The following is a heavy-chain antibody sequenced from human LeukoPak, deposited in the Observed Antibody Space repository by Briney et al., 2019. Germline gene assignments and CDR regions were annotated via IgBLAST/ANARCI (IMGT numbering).Heavy chain of an antibody. CDR1: GFTFSGYA. V-gene: IGHV3-23*01. J-gene: IGHJ5*02. CDR3: AKIPGAADWFDP. D-gene: IGHD6-25*01. Sequence: GGSLRLSCAASGFTFSGYAMSWVRQAPGKGLEWVSAISGSGGSTYYADSVKGRFTISRDNSKNTLYLQMNSLRAEDTAVYYCAKIPGAADWFDPWGQGTLVTVSS. CDR2: ISGSGGST.